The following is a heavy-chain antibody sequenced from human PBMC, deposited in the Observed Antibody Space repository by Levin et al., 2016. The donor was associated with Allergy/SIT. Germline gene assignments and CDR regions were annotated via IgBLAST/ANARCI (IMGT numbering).Heavy chain of an antibody. Sequence: GGSLRLSCAASGFTFSSFGIHWVRLAPGKGLEWVAVISYDGSNKYYADSVKGRFTVSRDNSKNTLYLQMNSLRVEDTAIYYCAKGKASGLLDWFDPWGQGTLVTVSS. CDR2: ISYDGSNK. V-gene: IGHV3-30*18. CDR1: GFTFSSFG. D-gene: IGHD3-10*01. CDR3: AKGKASGLLDWFDP. J-gene: IGHJ5*02.